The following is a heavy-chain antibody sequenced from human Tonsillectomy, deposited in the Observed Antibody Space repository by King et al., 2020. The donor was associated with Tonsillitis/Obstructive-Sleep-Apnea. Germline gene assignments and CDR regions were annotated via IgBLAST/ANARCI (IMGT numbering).Heavy chain of an antibody. Sequence: TLKESGPALLKPTQTLTLTCTFSGFSLSTSGMCVSWIRQPPGKALEWLARIDWDEDKYYSTSLKTRLTISKDTSKNQVVLKMTNMDPVDTATYYCTRMLTRTGENYYYYMDVWGKGNTVTVSS. CDR1: GFSLSTSGMC. V-gene: IGHV2-70*11. J-gene: IGHJ6*03. CDR3: TRMLTRTGENYYYYMDV. D-gene: IGHD7-27*01. CDR2: IDWDEDK.